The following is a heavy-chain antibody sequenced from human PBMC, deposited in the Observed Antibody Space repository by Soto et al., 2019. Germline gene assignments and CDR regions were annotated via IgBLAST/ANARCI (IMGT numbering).Heavy chain of an antibody. Sequence: ASVKVSCKASRYTFTGYYMHWVRQAPGQGLEWMGWINPNSGGTNYVQKFQGRVTMTRDTSISTAYMELSRLRSDDTAVYYCATALQTAIPDYWGQGTLVTVS. J-gene: IGHJ4*02. D-gene: IGHD5-18*01. CDR3: ATALQTAIPDY. V-gene: IGHV1-2*02. CDR2: INPNSGGT. CDR1: RYTFTGYY.